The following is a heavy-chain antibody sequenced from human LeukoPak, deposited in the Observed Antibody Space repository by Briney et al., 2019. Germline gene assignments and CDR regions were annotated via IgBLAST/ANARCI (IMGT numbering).Heavy chain of an antibody. V-gene: IGHV4-28*05. D-gene: IGHD3-22*01. J-gene: IGHJ3*02. Sequence: SDTLSLTCAVSGYSISSSNWWGWIRPPPGKGLEWIGYIYYSGTIYYNPSLKSRVTMSVDTSKNQFSLKLSSVTAADTAMYYCARANYYDSSGYSRGVFDIWGQGTMVTVSS. CDR2: IYYSGTI. CDR3: ARANYYDSSGYSRGVFDI. CDR1: GYSISSSNW.